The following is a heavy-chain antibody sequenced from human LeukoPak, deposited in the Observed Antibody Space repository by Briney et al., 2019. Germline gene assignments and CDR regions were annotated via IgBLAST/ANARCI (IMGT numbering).Heavy chain of an antibody. Sequence: ASVKVSCKASGYTFTSYDINWVRQATGQGLEWMGWINPDSGNTGYAQKFQGRVTMTRSTSISTAYMELSSLTSEDTAVYYCARVWGAVDYWGQGTLVTVSS. D-gene: IGHD3-16*01. CDR3: ARVWGAVDY. J-gene: IGHJ4*02. CDR2: INPDSGNT. CDR1: GYTFTSYD. V-gene: IGHV1-8*01.